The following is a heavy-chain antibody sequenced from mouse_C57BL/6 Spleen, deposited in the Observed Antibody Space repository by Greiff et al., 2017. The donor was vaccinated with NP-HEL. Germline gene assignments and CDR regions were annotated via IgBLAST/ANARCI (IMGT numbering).Heavy chain of an antibody. CDR3: ARGETGTPFDY. V-gene: IGHV5-16*01. CDR2: INYDGSST. D-gene: IGHD4-1*01. Sequence: EVQVVESEGGLVQPGSSMKLSCTASGFTFSDYYMAWVRQVPEKGLEWVANINYDGSSTYYLDSLKSRFIISRDNAKNILYLQMSSLKSEDTATYYCARGETGTPFDYWGQGTTLTVSS. J-gene: IGHJ2*01. CDR1: GFTFSDYY.